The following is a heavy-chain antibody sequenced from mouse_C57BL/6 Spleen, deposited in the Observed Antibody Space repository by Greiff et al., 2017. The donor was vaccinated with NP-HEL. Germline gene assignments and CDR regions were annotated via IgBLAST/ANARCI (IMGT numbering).Heavy chain of an antibody. D-gene: IGHD2-4*01. Sequence: EVKLMESGGGLVKPGGSLKLSCAASGFTFSSYAMSWVRQTPEKRLEWVATISDGGSYTYYPDNVKGRFTISRDNAKNNLYLQMSHLKSEDTAMYYCARDDYDDALFAYWGQGTLVTVSA. J-gene: IGHJ3*01. CDR2: ISDGGSYT. CDR1: GFTFSSYA. CDR3: ARDDYDDALFAY. V-gene: IGHV5-4*01.